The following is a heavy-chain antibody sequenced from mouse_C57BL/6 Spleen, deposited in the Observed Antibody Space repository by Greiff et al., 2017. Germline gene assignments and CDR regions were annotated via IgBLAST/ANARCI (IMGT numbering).Heavy chain of an antibody. Sequence: QVQLQQSGAELVRPGTSVKVSCKASGYAFTNYLIEWVKQRPGQGLEWIGVINPGSGGTNYNEKFKGKATLTADKSSSTAYMQLSSLTSEDSAVXFCARGNYDSFAYWGQGTLVTVSA. J-gene: IGHJ3*01. CDR3: ARGNYDSFAY. V-gene: IGHV1-54*01. CDR1: GYAFTNYL. D-gene: IGHD2-4*01. CDR2: INPGSGGT.